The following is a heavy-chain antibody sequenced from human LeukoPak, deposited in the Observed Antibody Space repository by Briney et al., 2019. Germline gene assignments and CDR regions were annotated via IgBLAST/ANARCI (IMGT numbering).Heavy chain of an antibody. CDR3: AKDHSAIPNYFDY. J-gene: IGHJ4*02. CDR1: GFTFSSYW. Sequence: QPGGSLRLSCAASGFTFSSYWMSWVRQAPGKGLEWVANIKQDGSEKYYADSVKGRFTISRDNAKNSLYLQMNSLRAEDMALYYCAKDHSAIPNYFDYWGQGTLVTVSS. V-gene: IGHV3-7*03. CDR2: IKQDGSEK. D-gene: IGHD2-2*02.